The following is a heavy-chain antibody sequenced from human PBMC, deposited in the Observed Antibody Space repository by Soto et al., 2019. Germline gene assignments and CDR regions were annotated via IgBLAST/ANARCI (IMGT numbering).Heavy chain of an antibody. CDR2: IIPSYGAA. J-gene: IGHJ6*02. V-gene: IGHV1-69*13. Sequence: ASVKVSCKASGYIFSTDAMHWVRLAPGQSLEWMGGIIPSYGAANYAQKFQGRVTITADESTSTAYMELSSLRSEDTAVYYCARVLYRVYYYYGMDVWGQGTTVTV. CDR3: ARVLYRVYYYYGMDV. D-gene: IGHD4-4*01. CDR1: GYIFSTDA.